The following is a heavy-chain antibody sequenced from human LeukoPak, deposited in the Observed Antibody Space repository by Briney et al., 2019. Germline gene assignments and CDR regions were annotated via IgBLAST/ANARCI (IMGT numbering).Heavy chain of an antibody. CDR2: ISGSSGST. V-gene: IGHV3-23*01. Sequence: GGSLRLSCATSGFTFSNYAMSWVRQAPGKGLQWVSPISGSSGSTYYADSVKGRFIISRENSKNTLYLQMNSLRAEDTAVYYCAKGRDYGGPEDYFDYWGQGTLVTVSS. CDR1: GFTFSNYA. CDR3: AKGRDYGGPEDYFDY. D-gene: IGHD4-23*01. J-gene: IGHJ4*02.